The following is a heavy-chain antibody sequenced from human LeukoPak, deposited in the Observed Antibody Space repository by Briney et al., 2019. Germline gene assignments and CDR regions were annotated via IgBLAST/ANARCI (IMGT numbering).Heavy chain of an antibody. CDR1: GYTFTRNG. D-gene: IGHD6-19*01. J-gene: IGHJ4*02. CDR3: AREGWGTYSSGPYYFDY. V-gene: IGHV1-18*04. CDR2: INGYNGNT. Sequence: ASVKVSCKASGYTFTRNGISWVRQAPRQGLEWMGWINGYNGNTKYAQKLQGRVTMTTDTSTTTAYMELRSLRSDDTAVYYCAREGWGTYSSGPYYFDYWGQGTLITVSS.